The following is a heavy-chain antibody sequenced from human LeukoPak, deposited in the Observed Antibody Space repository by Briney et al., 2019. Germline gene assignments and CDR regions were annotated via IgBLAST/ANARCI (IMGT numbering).Heavy chain of an antibody. D-gene: IGHD1-26*01. Sequence: PGGSLRLSCAASVFTFTSYSMNWVRQAPGNGQEWVSTISGGGGSTYYADSVKGRFTISRDNSKNTLYLQVNSLRAEDMAVYYCAKGGKWDVTPFDYWGQGTLVTVSS. CDR3: AKGGKWDVTPFDY. CDR2: ISGGGGST. CDR1: VFTFTSYS. J-gene: IGHJ4*02. V-gene: IGHV3-23*01.